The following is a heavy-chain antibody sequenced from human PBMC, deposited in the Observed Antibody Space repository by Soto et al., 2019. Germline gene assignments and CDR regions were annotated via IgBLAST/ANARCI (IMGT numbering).Heavy chain of an antibody. CDR2: IRGKADNYAT. CDR1: GFTFSGSA. D-gene: IGHD1-26*01. J-gene: IGHJ4*02. V-gene: IGHV3-73*01. CDR3: TKWEVGNSRPLDD. Sequence: GSLRLSCAASGFTFSGSAMHWVRQTSGKGLEWVGRIRGKADNYATAYAASVKGRFTISRDDSKNTAYLQMNSLRTEDTAVYYCTKWEVGNSRPLDDWGQGTLVTVSS.